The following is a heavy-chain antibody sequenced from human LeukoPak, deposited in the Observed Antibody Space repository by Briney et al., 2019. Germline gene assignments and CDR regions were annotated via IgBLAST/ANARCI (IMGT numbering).Heavy chain of an antibody. Sequence: GGFLRLSCAASGFTVSGNYMSWVRQAPGKGLEWVSSISDTGGSTYYADSVKGRFTISRDNSKNTLYLQMNSLRADDTAVYYCAKKYCSGSSCQMDLDYWGQGTLVTVSS. CDR3: AKKYCSGSSCQMDLDY. D-gene: IGHD2-15*01. CDR2: ISDTGGST. J-gene: IGHJ4*02. V-gene: IGHV3-23*01. CDR1: GFTVSGNY.